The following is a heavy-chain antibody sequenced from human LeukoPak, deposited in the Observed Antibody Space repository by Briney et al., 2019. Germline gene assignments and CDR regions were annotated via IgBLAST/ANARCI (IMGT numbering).Heavy chain of an antibody. CDR2: IYYSGST. Sequence: TSETQSLTCTVSGGSISSYYWSWIRQPPGKGLEWIGYIYYSGSTNYNPSLRSRVTISVDTSKNQFSLRLSSVTAADTAVYYCARDSPKDAFDIWGQGTMVTVSS. V-gene: IGHV4-59*01. J-gene: IGHJ3*02. CDR1: GGSISSYY. CDR3: ARDSPKDAFDI.